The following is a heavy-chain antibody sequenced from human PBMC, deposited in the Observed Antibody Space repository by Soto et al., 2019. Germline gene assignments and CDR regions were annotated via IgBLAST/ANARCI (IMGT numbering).Heavy chain of an antibody. D-gene: IGHD3-10*01. CDR3: AKVVEGLWFGELFPSFDY. Sequence: GGSLRLSCAASGFTFSSYAMSWVRQAPGKGLEWVSAISGSGGSTYYADSVKGRFTISRDNSKNTLYLQMNSLRAEDTAVYYCAKVVEGLWFGELFPSFDYWGQGTLVTVSS. CDR1: GFTFSSYA. V-gene: IGHV3-23*01. J-gene: IGHJ4*02. CDR2: ISGSGGST.